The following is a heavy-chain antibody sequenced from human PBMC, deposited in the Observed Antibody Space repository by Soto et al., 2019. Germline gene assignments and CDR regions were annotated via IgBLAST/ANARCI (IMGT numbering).Heavy chain of an antibody. CDR1: AVSISENH. CDR3: ARFGAAAAHDDN. J-gene: IGHJ4*01. D-gene: IGHD6-13*01. Sequence: QVRLQESGPGLVKPSQTLSLTCDVSAVSISENHWSWIRQAPGKGLEWVGYVHFSGSTTYNPSLPPRLNISFDMSKSQVYLQLTSVTAADTAVYYCARFGAAAAHDDNWGRGVLVTVSS. V-gene: IGHV4-59*01. CDR2: VHFSGST.